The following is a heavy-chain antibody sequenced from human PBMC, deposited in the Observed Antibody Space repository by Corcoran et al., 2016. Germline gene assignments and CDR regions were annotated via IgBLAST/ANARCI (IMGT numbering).Heavy chain of an antibody. D-gene: IGHD6-13*01. J-gene: IGHJ2*01. CDR3: ARSYSSSWPPYWYFDL. CDR2: IYHSGST. V-gene: IGHV4-4*02. Sequence: QVQLQESGPGLVKPSGTLSLTCAVSGGSISSSNWRSWVRQPPGKGLEWIGEIYHSGSTNYNPSLKSRVTISVDKSKNQFSLKLSSVTAADTAVYYCARSYSSSWPPYWYFDLWGRGTLVTVSS. CDR1: GGSISSSNW.